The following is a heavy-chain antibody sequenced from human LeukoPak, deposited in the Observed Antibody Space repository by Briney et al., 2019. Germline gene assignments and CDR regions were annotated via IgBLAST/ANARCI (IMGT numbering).Heavy chain of an antibody. CDR2: INPSGGST. CDR1: GYTFTSYG. V-gene: IGHV1-46*01. Sequence: ASVKVSCKTSGYTFTSYGVSWVRQAPGQGLEWMGIINPSGGSTGYAQKFQGRVTMTRDMSTSTVYMELSSLRSEDTAVYYCVRLEKGVGATSYAFDIWGQGTMVTVSS. J-gene: IGHJ3*02. D-gene: IGHD1-26*01. CDR3: VRLEKGVGATSYAFDI.